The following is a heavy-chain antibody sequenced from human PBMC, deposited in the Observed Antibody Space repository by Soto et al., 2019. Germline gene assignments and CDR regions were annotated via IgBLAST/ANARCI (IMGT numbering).Heavy chain of an antibody. CDR1: GYTLTGYY. V-gene: IGHV1-2*04. J-gene: IGHJ3*02. Sequence: ASVKVSCKASGYTLTGYYMHWVRQAPGQGLEWMGWINPNSGGTNYAQKFQGWVTMTRDTSISTAYMELSRLRSDDTAGYYCARGSASSSWYFGAFDIWGQGTMVTVSS. D-gene: IGHD6-13*01. CDR2: INPNSGGT. CDR3: ARGSASSSWYFGAFDI.